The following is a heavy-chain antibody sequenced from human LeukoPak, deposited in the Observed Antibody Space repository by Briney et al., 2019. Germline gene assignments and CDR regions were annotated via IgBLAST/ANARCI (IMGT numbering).Heavy chain of an antibody. CDR1: GFTFSSSA. J-gene: IGHJ5*02. CDR2: ISESGDDT. CDR3: AKQFVDV. D-gene: IGHD5-24*01. Sequence: GGSLRLSCAASGFTFSSSAMSWVRQVPGKGLEWVSSISESGDDTAYADSVKGRFTISRDNSRNTLYLQMISLRAEDTAVYYCAKQFVDVWGQGTLVTVSS. V-gene: IGHV3-23*01.